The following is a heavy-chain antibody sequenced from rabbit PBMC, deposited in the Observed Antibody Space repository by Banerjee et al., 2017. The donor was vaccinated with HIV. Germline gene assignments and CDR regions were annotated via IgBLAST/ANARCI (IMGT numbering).Heavy chain of an antibody. CDR1: GFDVSSNYV. CDR2: ISAGSTTGT. D-gene: IGHD7-1*01. J-gene: IGHJ4*01. Sequence: QQQLVESGGGLVKPGASLTLTCTASGFDVSSNYVMCWVRQAPGKGLEWIACISAGSTTGTYYASWARGRLTISKTSSTTVTLQMTSLTAADTATYFCGRSSNAGYAGYGYGSNLWGPGTLVTVS. CDR3: GRSSNAGYAGYGYGSNL. V-gene: IGHV1S45*01.